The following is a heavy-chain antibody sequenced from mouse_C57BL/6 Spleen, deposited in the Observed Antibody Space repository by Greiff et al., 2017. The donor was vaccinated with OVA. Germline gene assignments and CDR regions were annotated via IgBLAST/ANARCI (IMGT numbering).Heavy chain of an antibody. CDR1: GYTFTSYW. CDR3: ARGGTNRYFDV. J-gene: IGHJ1*03. Sequence: QVQLKQPGAELVKPGASVKLSCKASGYTFTSYWMHWVKQRPGQGLEWIGMIHPNSGSTNYNEKFKSKATLTVDKSSSTAYMQLSSLTSEDSAVYYCARGGTNRYFDVWGTGTTVTVSS. D-gene: IGHD2-14*01. CDR2: IHPNSGST. V-gene: IGHV1-64*01.